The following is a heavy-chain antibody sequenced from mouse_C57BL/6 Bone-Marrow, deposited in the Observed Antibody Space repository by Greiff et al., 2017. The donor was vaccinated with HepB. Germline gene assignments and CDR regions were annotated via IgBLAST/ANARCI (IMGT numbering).Heavy chain of an antibody. CDR2: ISSGGDYI. CDR3: TREGHWFAY. D-gene: IGHD3-3*01. V-gene: IGHV5-9-1*02. J-gene: IGHJ3*01. CDR1: GFTFSSYA. Sequence: EVQVVESGEGLVKPGGSLKLSCAASGFTFSSYAMSWVRQTPEKRLEWVAYISSGGDYIYYADSVKGRFTISRDNARNTLYLQMSSLKSEDTAMYYCTREGHWFAYWGQGTLVTVSA.